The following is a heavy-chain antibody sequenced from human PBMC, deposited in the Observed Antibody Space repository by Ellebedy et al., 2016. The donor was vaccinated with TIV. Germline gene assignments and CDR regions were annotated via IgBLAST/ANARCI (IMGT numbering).Heavy chain of an antibody. CDR2: MNPNSGNT. Sequence: AASVKVSCKASGYTFTSYDIYWVRQATGQGLEWMGWMNPNSGNTGHAQNFHGRVTMTRNTSISTAYMELSSLRSEYTAVYYCARGRGYYDSKSYYKGHDYWGQGTLVTVSS. V-gene: IGHV1-8*01. J-gene: IGHJ4*02. CDR1: GYTFTSYD. D-gene: IGHD3-10*01. CDR3: ARGRGYYDSKSYYKGHDY.